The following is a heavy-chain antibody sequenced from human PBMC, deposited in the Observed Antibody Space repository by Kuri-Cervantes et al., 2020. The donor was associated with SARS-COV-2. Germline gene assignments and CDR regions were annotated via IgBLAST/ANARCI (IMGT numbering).Heavy chain of an antibody. CDR2: ISYDGSNK. J-gene: IGHJ4*02. CDR1: GFTFSSYG. CDR3: AKDYRWMEWLLTEPYFDY. D-gene: IGHD3-3*01. V-gene: IGHV3-30*18. Sequence: GGSLRLSCAASGFTFSSYGMHWVRQAPGKGLEWVAVISYDGSNKYYADSVKGRFTISRDNPKNTLYLQMNSLRAEDTAVYYCAKDYRWMEWLLTEPYFDYWGQGTLVTVSS.